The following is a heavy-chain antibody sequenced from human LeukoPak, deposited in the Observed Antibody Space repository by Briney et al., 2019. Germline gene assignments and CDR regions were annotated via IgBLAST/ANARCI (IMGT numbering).Heavy chain of an antibody. V-gene: IGHV3-30*03. CDR3: ARDPAKFWSGHDY. D-gene: IGHD3-3*01. Sequence: GGSLRLSCAASGFTFGSYGMSWVRQAPGKGLEWVAVISYDGSNKYYADSVKGRFTISRDNSKNTLYVQMNSLRAEDTAVYYCARDPAKFWSGHDYWGQGTLVTVSS. CDR2: ISYDGSNK. CDR1: GFTFGSYG. J-gene: IGHJ4*02.